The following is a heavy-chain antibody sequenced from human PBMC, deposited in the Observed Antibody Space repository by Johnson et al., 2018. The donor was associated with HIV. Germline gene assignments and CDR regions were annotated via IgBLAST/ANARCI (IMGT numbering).Heavy chain of an antibody. Sequence: VQLVESGGGLVQSGGSLRLSCAASGFTVSSNYMSWVRQAPGKGLEWVANIKQDGSEKYYVDSVKGRFTISRDNAKNSLYLQMTSLRAEDTAVYYCARRFWDSSGPGAFDIWGQGTMVTVSS. D-gene: IGHD3-22*01. J-gene: IGHJ3*02. V-gene: IGHV3-7*01. CDR3: ARRFWDSSGPGAFDI. CDR2: IKQDGSEK. CDR1: GFTVSSNY.